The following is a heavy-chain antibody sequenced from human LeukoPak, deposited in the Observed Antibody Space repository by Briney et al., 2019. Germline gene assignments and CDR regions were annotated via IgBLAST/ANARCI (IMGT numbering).Heavy chain of an antibody. Sequence: PGGSLRLSCAASGFRFDDYTMHWVRQAPGKGLEWVSLISAYDGSTNYADSVKGRFTISRDNSKNSLYLQMNSLRAEDTAVYFCAKRGVVIRVILVGFHKEAYYFDSWGQGALVTVSS. CDR3: AKRGVVIRVILVGFHKEAYYFDS. CDR2: ISAYDGST. V-gene: IGHV3-43*02. J-gene: IGHJ4*02. D-gene: IGHD3-22*01. CDR1: GFRFDDYT.